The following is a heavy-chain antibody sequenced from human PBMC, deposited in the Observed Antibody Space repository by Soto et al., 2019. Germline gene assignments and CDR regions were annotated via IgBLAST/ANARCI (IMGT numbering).Heavy chain of an antibody. CDR2: IYYSGNT. J-gene: IGHJ4*02. CDR1: GDSISSYY. V-gene: IGHV4-59*01. CDR3: SRYQTDGDPRFDS. Sequence: SETLSLTCTVSGDSISSYYWSWIRQPPGKGLEWIGYIYYSGNTNYNPSLKSRVTISLDTSKNQFSLKLSSVTAADTAVYYCSRYQTDGDPRFDSWSQGTLVTVSS. D-gene: IGHD4-17*01.